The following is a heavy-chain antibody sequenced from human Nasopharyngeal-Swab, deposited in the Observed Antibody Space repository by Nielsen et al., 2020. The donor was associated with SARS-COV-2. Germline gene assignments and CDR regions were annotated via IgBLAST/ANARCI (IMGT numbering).Heavy chain of an antibody. V-gene: IGHV7-4-1*02. D-gene: IGHD5-12*01. CDR1: GYTFTSYA. J-gene: IGHJ6*02. CDR2: INTNTGNP. Sequence: ASVQVSCKASGYTFTSYAMNWVRQAPGQGLEWMGWINTNTGNPTYAQGFTGRFVVSLDTSVSTAYLQISSLKAEDTALYYCARVEGIVATIFYYYYGMDVWGQGTTVTVSS. CDR3: ARVEGIVATIFYYYYGMDV.